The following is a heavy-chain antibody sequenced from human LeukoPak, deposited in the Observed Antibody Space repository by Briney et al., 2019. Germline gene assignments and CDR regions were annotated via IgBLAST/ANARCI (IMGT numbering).Heavy chain of an antibody. CDR1: GYTFTTYY. CDR3: ARAIERGRRFDY. Sequence: ASVKVSCRTSGYTFTTYYVHWVRQAPGQGLEWMGVINPSGGSTNYAQKFQGRVAMTRDTSTSTVYMDLSSLISDGTAIYYCARAIERGRRFDYWGQGTLVTVSS. D-gene: IGHD5-24*01. V-gene: IGHV1-46*01. J-gene: IGHJ4*02. CDR2: INPSGGST.